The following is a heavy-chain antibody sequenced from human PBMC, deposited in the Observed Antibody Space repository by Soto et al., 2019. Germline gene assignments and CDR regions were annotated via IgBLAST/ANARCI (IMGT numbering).Heavy chain of an antibody. CDR1: GFTFWGDW. CDR3: ARDFYGGFSYGPGDN. V-gene: IGHV3-7*01. D-gene: IGHD2-15*01. J-gene: IGHJ4*02. CDR2: IKQDGSAK. Sequence: EVQLVESGGGLVQPGGSLRLSCVASGFTFWGDWMSWVRQAPGKGLEWVANIKQDGSAKQYLDSVRGRFTISRDNSKNSVYLQMNSLRAEETALYYCARDFYGGFSYGPGDNWGQGTLVTVSS.